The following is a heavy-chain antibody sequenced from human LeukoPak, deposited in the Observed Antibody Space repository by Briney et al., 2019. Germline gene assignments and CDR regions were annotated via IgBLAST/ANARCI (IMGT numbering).Heavy chain of an antibody. CDR3: VTDRRGILVRGTTFNY. CDR1: GFIFNNYP. CDR2: ISSDGGTT. V-gene: IGHV3-64D*06. J-gene: IGHJ4*02. D-gene: IGHD3-10*01. Sequence: PGGSLRLSCSASGFIFNNYPMQWVRQAAGKGLDYISAISSDGGTTYYADSVKGRFTISRDNSKNTLYLQMSSLRAEDTAVYYCVTDRRGILVRGTTFNYWGQGTLVTVSS.